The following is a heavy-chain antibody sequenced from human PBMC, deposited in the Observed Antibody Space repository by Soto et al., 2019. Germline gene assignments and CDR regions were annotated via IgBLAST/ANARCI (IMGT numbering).Heavy chain of an antibody. Sequence: PSETLSLTCAVYGGSFSGYYWSWIRQPPGKGLEWIGEINHSGSTNYNPSLKSRVTISVDTSKNQFSLKLSSVTAADTAVYYCAREVRARSSYSSSWYGVGYYYMDVWGKGTTVTVSS. CDR2: INHSGST. CDR3: AREVRARSSYSSSWYGVGYYYMDV. J-gene: IGHJ6*03. V-gene: IGHV4-34*01. CDR1: GGSFSGYY. D-gene: IGHD6-13*01.